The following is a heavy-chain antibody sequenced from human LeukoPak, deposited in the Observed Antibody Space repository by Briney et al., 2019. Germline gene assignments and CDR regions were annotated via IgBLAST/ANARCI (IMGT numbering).Heavy chain of an antibody. D-gene: IGHD4-11*01. CDR1: GGTFSSYA. CDR3: AREGVTTHWFDR. Sequence: VASVTVSCKASGGTFSSYAISWVRQAPGQGLEWMGGIIPIFGTANYAQKFQGRVTITADESTSTAYMELSSLRSEDTAVYYCAREGVTTHWFDRWGQGTLVTVSS. CDR2: IIPIFGTA. V-gene: IGHV1-69*01. J-gene: IGHJ5*02.